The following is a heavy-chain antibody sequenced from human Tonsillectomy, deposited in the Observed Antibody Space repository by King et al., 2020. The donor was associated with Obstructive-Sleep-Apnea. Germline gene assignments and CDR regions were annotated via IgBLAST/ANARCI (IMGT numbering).Heavy chain of an antibody. V-gene: IGHV4-39*07. Sequence: QLQESGPGLVKPSETLSLTCIVSGGSISSSSHYWGWIRQPPGKGLEWIGNVYYTGSTYYNASLQSRVTIAVDMSKNQFSLRLTPVTAADTAVYYCARVGESSFIAKKKETWFDPWGQGTLVTVSS. CDR2: VYYTGST. CDR1: GGSISSSSHY. CDR3: ARVGESSFIAKKKETWFDP. J-gene: IGHJ5*02. D-gene: IGHD5-18*01.